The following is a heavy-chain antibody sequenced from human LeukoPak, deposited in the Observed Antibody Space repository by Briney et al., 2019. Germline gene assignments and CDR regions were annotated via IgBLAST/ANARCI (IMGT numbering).Heavy chain of an antibody. CDR2: IYYTGGT. J-gene: IGHJ4*02. Sequence: PSATLSLTCTVSGGSFNNFYWYWVRQPPGKGLEWIGYIYYTGGTNYNPSLQSGVIILVTTSKNLFSFRQLCLLAADDAAYFCWRGGDSGSSFDYWGQGSQVTVSS. D-gene: IGHD3-10*01. V-gene: IGHV4-59*01. CDR3: WRGGDSGSSFDY. CDR1: GGSFNNFY.